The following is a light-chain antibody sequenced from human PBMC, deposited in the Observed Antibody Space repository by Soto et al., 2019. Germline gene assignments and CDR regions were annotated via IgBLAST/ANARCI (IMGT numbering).Light chain of an antibody. Sequence: QLVLTQPPSVSGAPGQRVTISCTGNSSNLGAGYDVHWYQQLPGAAPKLVIFGNRNRPSGVPERFSGSKSGTSASLAITGLQAEDEADYYCASYASTYGYVFGGGTKVTVL. V-gene: IGLV1-40*01. CDR2: GNR. CDR1: SSNLGAGYD. CDR3: ASYASTYGYV. J-gene: IGLJ1*01.